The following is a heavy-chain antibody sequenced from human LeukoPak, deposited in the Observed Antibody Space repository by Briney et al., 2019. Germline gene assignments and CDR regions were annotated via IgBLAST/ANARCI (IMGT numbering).Heavy chain of an antibody. Sequence: ASVKVSCKASGHTFTSYYMHWVRQAPGQGLEWMGIINPSGGSTSYAQKFQGRVTMTRDMSTSTVYMELSSLRSEDTAVYYCARAVIVVVTAHERPFDYWGQGTLVTVSS. CDR2: INPSGGST. CDR1: GHTFTSYY. V-gene: IGHV1-46*01. J-gene: IGHJ4*02. D-gene: IGHD2-21*02. CDR3: ARAVIVVVTAHERPFDY.